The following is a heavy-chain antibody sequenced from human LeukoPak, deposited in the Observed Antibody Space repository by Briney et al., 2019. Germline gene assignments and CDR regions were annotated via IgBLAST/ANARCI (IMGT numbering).Heavy chain of an antibody. CDR2: IIPILGIA. V-gene: IGHV1-69*04. Sequence: GASVKVSCKASGGTFSSYAISWVRQAPGQGLEWMGRIIPILGIANYAQKFQGRVTIIADKSTSTAYMELSSLRSEDTAVYYCARSIVVVPALLDVWGQGTTVTVSS. D-gene: IGHD2-2*01. J-gene: IGHJ6*02. CDR3: ARSIVVVPALLDV. CDR1: GGTFSSYA.